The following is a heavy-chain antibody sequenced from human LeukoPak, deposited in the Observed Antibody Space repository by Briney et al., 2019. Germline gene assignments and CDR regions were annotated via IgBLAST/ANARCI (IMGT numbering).Heavy chain of an antibody. CDR2: ISSSSTPR. CDR3: ARDPHIAAAGTIFDY. D-gene: IGHD6-13*01. CDR1: GFTFSSCS. V-gene: IGHV3-48*02. Sequence: GGSLRLSCVVSGFTFSSCSMNWVRQAPGKGLEWVSYISSSSTPRYYADSVKGRFTISRDNAKNSLYLQMNSLRDEDSAVYYCARDPHIAAAGTIFDYWGQGTLVTVSS. J-gene: IGHJ4*02.